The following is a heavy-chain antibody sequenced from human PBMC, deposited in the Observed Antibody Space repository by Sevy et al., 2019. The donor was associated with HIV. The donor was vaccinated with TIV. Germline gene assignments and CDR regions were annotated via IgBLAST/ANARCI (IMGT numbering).Heavy chain of an antibody. D-gene: IGHD3-3*01. J-gene: IGHJ4*02. Sequence: GGSLRLSCAASGFSVNSNYMTWVRQAPGKGLDWVSIIYSDGSTKYADALKGRFTISRDKSKNTMYLRMNSLRVEDTAVYYGARGGTIFGLVRHYFDYWGQGTLVTVSS. CDR2: IYSDGST. V-gene: IGHV3-66*01. CDR3: ARGGTIFGLVRHYFDY. CDR1: GFSVNSNY.